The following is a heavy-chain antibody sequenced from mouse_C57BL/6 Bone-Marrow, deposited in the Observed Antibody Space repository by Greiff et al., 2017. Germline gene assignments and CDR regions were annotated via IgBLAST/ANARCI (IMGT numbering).Heavy chain of an antibody. Sequence: EVQVVESGEGLVKPGGSLKLSCAASGFTFSSYAMSWVRQTPEKRLEWVADISSGGDYIYYADTVKGRVTISRDNAKNNLYLQMSHLKSEDTAMYYCARDRLWLPYYYAMDYWGQGTSVTVSS. CDR3: ARDRLWLPYYYAMDY. J-gene: IGHJ4*01. D-gene: IGHD2-2*01. V-gene: IGHV5S21*01. CDR2: ISSGGDYI. CDR1: GFTFSSYA.